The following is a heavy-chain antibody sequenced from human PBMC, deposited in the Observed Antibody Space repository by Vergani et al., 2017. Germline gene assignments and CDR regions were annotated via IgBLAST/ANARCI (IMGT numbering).Heavy chain of an antibody. CDR3: ARDYYDHAFDI. V-gene: IGHV4-59*01. J-gene: IGHJ3*02. Sequence: QVQLQESGPGLVKSSETLSLTCTVSGGSISSYYWSWIRQPPGKGLEWIGYIYYSGSTNYNPSLKSRVTISVDTSKNQFSLKLSSVTAADTAVYYCARDYYDHAFDIWGQGTMVTVSS. CDR1: GGSISSYY. D-gene: IGHD3-22*01. CDR2: IYYSGST.